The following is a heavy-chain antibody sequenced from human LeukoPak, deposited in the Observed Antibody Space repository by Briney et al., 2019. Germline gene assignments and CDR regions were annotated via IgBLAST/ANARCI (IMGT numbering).Heavy chain of an antibody. V-gene: IGHV3-21*01. CDR2: ITSRSSYI. J-gene: IGHJ6*03. CDR3: ARDPYSGSHGAYYYYYMDV. CDR1: GFTFSTYN. Sequence: GGSLRLSCAASGFTFSTYNMNWARQAPGKGREWVSSITSRSSYIYYADSVKGRFTISNDNAKNSLYLQMNSLRAEDTAVYYCARDPYSGSHGAYYYYYMDVWGKGTTVTISS. D-gene: IGHD1-26*01.